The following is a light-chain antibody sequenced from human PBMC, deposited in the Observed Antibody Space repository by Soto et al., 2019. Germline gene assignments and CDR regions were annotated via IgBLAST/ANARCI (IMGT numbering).Light chain of an antibody. V-gene: IGKV3-15*01. CDR3: QQYNSWPLT. CDR2: GAS. Sequence: ETVMTQSPATLSMSPGERATLSCRASQSLNSDLAWYQQKPGQAPRLLIYGASTRATGIPGRFSGSGSGTEFTLTLSSLQSEDFAVYYCQQYNSWPLTFGGGTKVDLK. J-gene: IGKJ4*01. CDR1: QSLNSD.